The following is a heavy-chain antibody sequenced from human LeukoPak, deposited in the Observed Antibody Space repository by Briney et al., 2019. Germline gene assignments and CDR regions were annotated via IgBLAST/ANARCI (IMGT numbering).Heavy chain of an antibody. V-gene: IGHV3-7*01. CDR3: VKDLRGPEGF. CDR1: GFTFSSSW. D-gene: IGHD2-2*01. Sequence: GGSLRLSCAASGFTFSSSWMSWVRQAPGKGLEWVANIKQDGSEKSYVDSVKGRFTISRDNAKTSLYLQMISLRAEDTAVYYCVKDLRGPEGFWGQGTLVIVSS. CDR2: IKQDGSEK. J-gene: IGHJ4*02.